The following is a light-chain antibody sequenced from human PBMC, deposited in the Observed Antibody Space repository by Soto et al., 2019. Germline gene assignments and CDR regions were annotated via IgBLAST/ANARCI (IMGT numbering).Light chain of an antibody. V-gene: IGKV3-20*01. CDR3: QQYGRSPWT. CDR1: QSVSSNY. CDR2: GAS. Sequence: IMLTQSPGTLSLSPGERATLSCRASQSVSSNYLAWYQQKPGQAPRLLIYGASSRATGIPDRFSGSGSGTDFTLTISRLEPEDFAVYYCQQYGRSPWTFGQGTKVDIK. J-gene: IGKJ1*01.